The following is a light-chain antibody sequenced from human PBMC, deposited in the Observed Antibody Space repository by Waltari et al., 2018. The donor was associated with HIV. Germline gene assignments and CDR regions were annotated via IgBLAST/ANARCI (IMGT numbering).Light chain of an antibody. V-gene: IGKV3-11*01. CDR3: QQRGNWPWT. J-gene: IGKJ1*01. Sequence: EIVLTRSPATLSLSPGERATLSCRAGQNFNSYLAWYQQKPGQAPRLLIYDASNRATGIPARFSGSGSGTDFTLTISSLEPEDSAVYYCQQRGNWPWTFGQGTKVEIK. CDR1: QNFNSY. CDR2: DAS.